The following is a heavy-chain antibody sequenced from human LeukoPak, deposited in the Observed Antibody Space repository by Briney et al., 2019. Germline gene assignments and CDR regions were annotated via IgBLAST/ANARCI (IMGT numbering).Heavy chain of an antibody. V-gene: IGHV3-69-1*01. Sequence: PGGSLRLSCAASGFTFSGYDMSWVRQAPGKGLEWVSYISSSSTIYYADSVKGRFTISRDNAKNSLYLQMNSLRAEDTAVYYCASLYDFWSGPDAFDIWGQGTMVTVSS. CDR3: ASLYDFWSGPDAFDI. J-gene: IGHJ3*02. CDR1: GFTFSGYD. D-gene: IGHD3-3*01. CDR2: ISSSSTI.